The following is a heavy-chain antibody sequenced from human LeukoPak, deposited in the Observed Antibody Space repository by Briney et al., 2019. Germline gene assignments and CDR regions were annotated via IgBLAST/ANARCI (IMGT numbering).Heavy chain of an antibody. D-gene: IGHD2-15*01. J-gene: IGHJ4*02. CDR2: INPNSGGT. V-gene: IGHV1-2*02. Sequence: ASVKVSCKASGYTFTGYYMHWVRQAPGQGLEWMGWINPNSGGTNYAQKFQGRVTMTRDTSISTAYMELSRLRSDDTAVYYCARVKSYCSGGSCYSNSILWWHLDYWGQGTLVTVSS. CDR1: GYTFTGYY. CDR3: ARVKSYCSGGSCYSNSILWWHLDY.